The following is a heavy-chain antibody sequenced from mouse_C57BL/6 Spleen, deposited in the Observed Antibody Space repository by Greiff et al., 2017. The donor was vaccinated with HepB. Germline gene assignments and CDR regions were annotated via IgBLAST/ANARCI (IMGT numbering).Heavy chain of an antibody. CDR3: ARSGDGYPYYFDY. J-gene: IGHJ2*01. CDR1: GYTFTSYW. CDR2: IDPSDSYT. D-gene: IGHD2-3*01. Sequence: VQLQQPGAELVMPGASVKLSCKASGYTFTSYWMHWVKQRPGQGLEWIGEIDPSDSYTNYNQKFKGKSTLTVDKSSSTAYMQLSSLTSEDSAVYYCARSGDGYPYYFDYWGQGTTLTVSS. V-gene: IGHV1-69*01.